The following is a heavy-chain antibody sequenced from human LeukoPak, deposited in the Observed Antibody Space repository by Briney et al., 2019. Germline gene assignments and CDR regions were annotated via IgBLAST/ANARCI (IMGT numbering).Heavy chain of an antibody. CDR1: GGSISSSSYY. V-gene: IGHV4-39*07. Sequence: PSETLSLTCTVSGGSISSSSYYWGWIRQPPGKGLEWIGSIYYSGSTYYNPSLKSRVTISVDTSKNQFSLKLSSVTAADTAVYYCARDLRYFDWSNQLGHYWGQGTLVTVSS. J-gene: IGHJ4*02. D-gene: IGHD3-9*01. CDR2: IYYSGST. CDR3: ARDLRYFDWSNQLGHY.